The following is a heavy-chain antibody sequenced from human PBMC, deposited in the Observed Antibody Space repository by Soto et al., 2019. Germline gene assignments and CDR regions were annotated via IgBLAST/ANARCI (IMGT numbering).Heavy chain of an antibody. J-gene: IGHJ4*02. Sequence: QVQLVQSGAEVREPGASVKVSCKASGYSFTSLDINWVRQTTGQGLEWMGWMQPSSGRTGYAQKFQGRVTMTRDPSINTAYMELSSLTSDDTAFYYCARGVTAGVEYWGQGTLVTVSS. V-gene: IGHV1-8*01. D-gene: IGHD1-26*01. CDR3: ARGVTAGVEY. CDR2: MQPSSGRT. CDR1: GYSFTSLD.